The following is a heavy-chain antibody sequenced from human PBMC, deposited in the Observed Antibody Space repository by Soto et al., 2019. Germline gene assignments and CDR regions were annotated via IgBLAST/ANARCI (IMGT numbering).Heavy chain of an antibody. Sequence: EVQLVQSGAEVKKPGESLKISCQGSGYIFSHYWIAWVRQLPGKGLEWMGIIYPDDSETRYSPSFQGQVTFSADKSIGTAYLQWSSLEASDTAMYYCARYGGPTLRNVYFASWGQGTLVTVPS. J-gene: IGHJ4*02. CDR1: GYIFSHYW. D-gene: IGHD1-26*01. CDR3: ARYGGPTLRNVYFAS. V-gene: IGHV5-51*03. CDR2: IYPDDSET.